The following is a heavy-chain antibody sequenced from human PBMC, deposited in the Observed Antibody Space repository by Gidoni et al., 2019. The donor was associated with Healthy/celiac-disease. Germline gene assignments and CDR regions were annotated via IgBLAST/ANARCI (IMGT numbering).Heavy chain of an antibody. D-gene: IGHD3-3*01. Sequence: EVQLVESGGGLVKPGGSLRLSCAASGFTFISYSMIWFLQAPGKGLEWVSSISSSSSYIYYADSVKGRFTISRDNAKNSLYLQMNSLRAEDTAVYYCARDTYYDFWSGYYTAYYYYYYMDVWGKGTTVTVSS. CDR3: ARDTYYDFWSGYYTAYYYYYYMDV. J-gene: IGHJ6*03. CDR2: ISSSSSYI. CDR1: GFTFISYS. V-gene: IGHV3-21*01.